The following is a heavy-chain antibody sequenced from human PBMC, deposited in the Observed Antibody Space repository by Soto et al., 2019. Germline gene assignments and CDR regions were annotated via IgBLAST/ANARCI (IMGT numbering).Heavy chain of an antibody. Sequence: SQTLSLTCAIPGDSVSSNSAAWNWIRQSPSRGLEWLGRTYYRSKWYNDYAVSVKSRITINPDTSKNQFSLQLNSVTPEDTAVYYCARDRYCSGGSCQQTYYFDYWGQGTLVTVSS. CDR3: ARDRYCSGGSCQQTYYFDY. V-gene: IGHV6-1*01. CDR2: TYYRSKWYN. J-gene: IGHJ4*02. CDR1: GDSVSSNSAA. D-gene: IGHD2-15*01.